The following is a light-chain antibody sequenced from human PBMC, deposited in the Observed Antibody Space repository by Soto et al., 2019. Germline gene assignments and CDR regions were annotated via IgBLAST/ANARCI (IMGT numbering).Light chain of an antibody. CDR3: SSYTSSSTPYV. CDR2: EVS. V-gene: IGLV2-14*01. J-gene: IGLJ1*01. Sequence: QSVLTQPASVSGSPGQSITISYTGTSSDVGGYNYVSWYQQHPGKAPKLMIYEVSNRPSGVSNRFSGSKSGNTASLTISGLQAEDEADYYCSSYTSSSTPYVFGPGTKVTVL. CDR1: SSDVGGYNY.